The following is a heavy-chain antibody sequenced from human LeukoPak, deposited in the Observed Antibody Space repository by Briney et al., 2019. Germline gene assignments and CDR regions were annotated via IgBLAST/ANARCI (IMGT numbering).Heavy chain of an antibody. CDR1: GFTFSSYN. CDR2: ISWDGRNK. V-gene: IGHV3-30*03. D-gene: IGHD4-23*01. Sequence: GGSLRLSCAASGFTFSSYNMNWVRQAPGKGLEWVASISWDGRNKNYADSVTGRFTISRDNSQNTLYLQMNSLRGEDTAVYYCARSVVTPSSWFDPWGQGTLVTVSS. CDR3: ARSVVTPSSWFDP. J-gene: IGHJ5*02.